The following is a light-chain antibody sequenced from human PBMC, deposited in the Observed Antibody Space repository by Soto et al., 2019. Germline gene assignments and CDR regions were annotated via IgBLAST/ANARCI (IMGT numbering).Light chain of an antibody. CDR1: SSDIGGYNY. CDR3: ISYTSSGTSYV. CDR2: DVS. Sequence: QSALTQPASVSGSPGQSITISCTGTSSDIGGYNYVSWYQQHPGKAPKLILYDVSNRPSGVSNRFSGSKSGNTASLTISGLQAEDEADYFCISYTSSGTSYVFGTGTKLTVL. J-gene: IGLJ1*01. V-gene: IGLV2-14*01.